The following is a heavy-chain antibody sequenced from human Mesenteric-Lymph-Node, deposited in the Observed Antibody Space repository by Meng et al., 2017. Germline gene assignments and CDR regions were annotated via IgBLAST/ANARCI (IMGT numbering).Heavy chain of an antibody. CDR1: GGSISSYY. CDR3: SGDRSISWFFS. V-gene: IGHV4-59*12. J-gene: IGHJ5*01. CDR2: IYYSGGTYSGST. Sequence: SETLSLTCTVSGGSISSYYWSWIRQPPGKGLEWIGSIYYSGGTYSGSTYYNPSLKSRVTISVDTSKNQFSLKLSSVTAADTAMYYCSGDRSISWFFSWGQGTLVTVSS. D-gene: IGHD1-26*01.